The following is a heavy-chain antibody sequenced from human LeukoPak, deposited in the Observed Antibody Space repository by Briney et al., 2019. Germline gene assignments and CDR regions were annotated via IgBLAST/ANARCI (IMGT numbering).Heavy chain of an antibody. D-gene: IGHD3-3*01. V-gene: IGHV3-53*01. J-gene: IGHJ4*02. CDR3: VIGSLLKLSRFDY. CDR2: TYPAGNT. CDR1: GFTVSSDY. Sequence: PGGSLTVSCAPSGFTVSSDYMTWVRQAPGKGLEWVSVTYPAGNTFYADSVKGRFTISRDNSKNTLFLQMNSLRVEDTAVYYCVIGSLLKLSRFDYWGQGTLVTVSS.